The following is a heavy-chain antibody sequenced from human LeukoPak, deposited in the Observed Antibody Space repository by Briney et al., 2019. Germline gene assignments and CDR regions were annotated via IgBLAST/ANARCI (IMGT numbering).Heavy chain of an antibody. D-gene: IGHD3-22*01. CDR3: AKGTDYFDPLRSFDF. CDR2: ISGRSDYI. CDR1: GFTFSSYT. Sequence: PGGSLRLSCAASGFTFSSYTINWVRQAPGKGLEWVSSISGRSDYIYYADSVKGRFTISRDNAKNSLYLQMNGLRAEDTAVYYCAKGTDYFDPLRSFDFWGRGTLVTVSS. J-gene: IGHJ4*02. V-gene: IGHV3-21*01.